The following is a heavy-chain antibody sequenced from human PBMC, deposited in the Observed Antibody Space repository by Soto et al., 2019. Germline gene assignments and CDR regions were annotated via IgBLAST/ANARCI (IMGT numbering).Heavy chain of an antibody. CDR2: IYYNGDT. D-gene: IGHD5-12*01. Sequence: SETLSLTCLVSGGSISSGSHYWNWIRQTPGRGPEWMGYIYYNGDTNYNPSIKSRPTISVDTSKNQFSLKLTSVTAADTAVYYCARYSGSGYARIMDVWGQGTTVTVSS. J-gene: IGHJ6*02. V-gene: IGHV4-61*01. CDR1: GGSISSGSHY. CDR3: ARYSGSGYARIMDV.